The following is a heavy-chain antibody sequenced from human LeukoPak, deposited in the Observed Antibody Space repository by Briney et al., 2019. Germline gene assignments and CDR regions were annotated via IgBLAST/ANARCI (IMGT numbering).Heavy chain of an antibody. V-gene: IGHV3-21*01. J-gene: IGHJ4*02. CDR3: ARSLGIVVVVAATGLDY. Sequence: SGGSLRLSCAASGFTFSSYSMNWVRQAPGKGLEWVSSISSSSSYIYYADSVKGRFTISRDNAKNSLYLQMNSLRAEDTAVYYCARSLGIVVVVAATGLDYWGQGTLVTVSS. CDR1: GFTFSSYS. D-gene: IGHD2-15*01. CDR2: ISSSSSYI.